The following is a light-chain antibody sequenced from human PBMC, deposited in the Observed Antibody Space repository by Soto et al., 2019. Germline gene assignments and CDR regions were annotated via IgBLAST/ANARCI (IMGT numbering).Light chain of an antibody. CDR3: QQRSNWGGGLT. Sequence: EIVLTQSPATLSLSPGERATLSCRASQSVSSYLAWYQQKPGQAPRLLIYDASNRATGIPARFSGSGSGTDFTLTISSLGPEDFAVYYCQQRSNWGGGLTFGGGTKVEIK. J-gene: IGKJ4*01. CDR1: QSVSSY. CDR2: DAS. V-gene: IGKV3-11*01.